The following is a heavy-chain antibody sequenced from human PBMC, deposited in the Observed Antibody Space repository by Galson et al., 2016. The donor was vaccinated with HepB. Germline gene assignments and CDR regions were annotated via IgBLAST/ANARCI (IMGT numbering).Heavy chain of an antibody. CDR2: ISGVSDRT. V-gene: IGHV3-23*01. J-gene: IGHJ4*01. CDR3: AKESPYSNVRQYYLEN. D-gene: IGHD4-11*01. Sequence: SLRLSCAASGPTFSNYAMSWVRQAPGKGPEWVSAISGVSDRTYYAGSMKDRFIISRDDSRNMLFLQLNSLRAEDTAIYYCAKESPYSNVRQYYLENWGLGTLVTVSS. CDR1: GPTFSNYA.